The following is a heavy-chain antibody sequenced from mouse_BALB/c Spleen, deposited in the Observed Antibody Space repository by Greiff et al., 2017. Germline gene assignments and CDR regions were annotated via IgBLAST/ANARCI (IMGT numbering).Heavy chain of an antibody. CDR1: GFNIKDTY. Sequence: EVQGVESGAELVKPGASVKLSCTASGFNIKDTYMHWVKQRPEQGLEWIGRIDPANGNTKYDPKFQGKATITADTSSNTAYLQLSSLTSEDTAVYYCARQRGGSLAWFAYWGQGTLVTVSA. D-gene: IGHD1-1*01. CDR3: ARQRGGSLAWFAY. CDR2: IDPANGNT. J-gene: IGHJ3*01. V-gene: IGHV14-3*02.